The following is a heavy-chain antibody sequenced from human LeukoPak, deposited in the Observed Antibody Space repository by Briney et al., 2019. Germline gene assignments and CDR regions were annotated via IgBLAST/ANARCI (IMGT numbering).Heavy chain of an antibody. V-gene: IGHV3-23*01. D-gene: IGHD1-1*01. Sequence: GGSLRLPCAASGFRFTDYAMSWVRQAPGKGLQWVSGISDSGGGSYHTDSVKGRFTISRDNSKNTVFLEMNNLRVKDTAVNFCAKHDNYMPWWGQGSLVTVSS. CDR3: AKHDNYMPW. CDR1: GFRFTDYA. CDR2: ISDSGGGS. J-gene: IGHJ4*02.